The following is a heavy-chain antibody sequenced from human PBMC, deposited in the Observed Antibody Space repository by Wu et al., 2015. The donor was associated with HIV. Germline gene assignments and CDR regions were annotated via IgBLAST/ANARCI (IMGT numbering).Heavy chain of an antibody. CDR1: GGTFNSYA. CDR3: ARDRLSYYDSSGRPFENFDY. CDR2: IIPMFGKA. D-gene: IGHD3-22*01. Sequence: QVQLVQSGAEVKKPGSSVKVSCKASGGTFNSYAISWVRQAPGQGLEWMGRIIPMFGKANYAQKFQGRVTITADDSTSTAYMEVSGLRSEDTALYYCARDRLSYYDSSGRPFENFDYWGQGTLVTVSS. V-gene: IGHV1-69*13. J-gene: IGHJ4*02.